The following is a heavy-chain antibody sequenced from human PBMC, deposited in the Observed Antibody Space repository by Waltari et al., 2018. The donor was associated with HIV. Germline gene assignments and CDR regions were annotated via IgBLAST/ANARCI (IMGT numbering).Heavy chain of an antibody. J-gene: IGHJ4*02. CDR2: IYYSGTA. Sequence: QLHLQESGPGLVKPSETLSLTCSVSGASISSSSYYWAVIRQPPGKGPEGIGAIYYSGTAYYNPSVKSRVSASLDASKNELSLKLTSVTATDTALYYCARLRFHSLYYFDSWGPGILVTVSS. V-gene: IGHV4-39*01. CDR1: GASISSSSYY. D-gene: IGHD3-16*01. CDR3: ARLRFHSLYYFDS.